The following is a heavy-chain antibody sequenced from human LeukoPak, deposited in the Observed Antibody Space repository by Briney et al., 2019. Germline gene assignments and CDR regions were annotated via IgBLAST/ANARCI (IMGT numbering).Heavy chain of an antibody. V-gene: IGHV1-18*01. CDR3: ARLYLAQKLLWFGKGPRGFDY. D-gene: IGHD3-10*01. J-gene: IGHJ4*02. CDR1: GYTFNTYG. CDR2: ISGYNGKT. Sequence: ASVKVSCKASGYTFNTYGITWVRQAPGQGLEWMGWISGYNGKTKYAQKLQDRVTMTTDTSTSTAYMELRSLRSDDTAVYYCARLYLAQKLLWFGKGPRGFDYWGQGTLVTVSS.